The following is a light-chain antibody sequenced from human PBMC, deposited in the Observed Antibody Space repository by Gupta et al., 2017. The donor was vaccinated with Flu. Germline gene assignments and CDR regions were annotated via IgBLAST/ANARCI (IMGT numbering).Light chain of an antibody. CDR1: QNVNRW. CDR3: QQTQSYSGSS. V-gene: IGKV1-5*03. CDR2: KAS. Sequence: IQLTQSPSALSASVGDRVTITCRASQNVNRWLAWYQQKPGKAPKLLIYKASNLEGGVPSRFGGSGSGTEFTLTISSLQPDDSATYYCQQTQSYSGSSFGQGTKVQIK. J-gene: IGKJ2*04.